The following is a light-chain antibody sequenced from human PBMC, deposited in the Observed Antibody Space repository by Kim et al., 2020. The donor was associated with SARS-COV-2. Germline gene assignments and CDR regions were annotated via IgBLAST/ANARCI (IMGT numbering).Light chain of an antibody. Sequence: ATINCKSSQSVLYSSDNKNYLAWYQQKPGQPPKLLIYWASTRESGVPARFSGSGSGTDFTLTISSLQAEDVAVYYCQQYYSTPPTFGQGTKVEIK. V-gene: IGKV4-1*01. CDR2: WAS. J-gene: IGKJ1*01. CDR3: QQYYSTPPT. CDR1: QSVLYSSDNKNY.